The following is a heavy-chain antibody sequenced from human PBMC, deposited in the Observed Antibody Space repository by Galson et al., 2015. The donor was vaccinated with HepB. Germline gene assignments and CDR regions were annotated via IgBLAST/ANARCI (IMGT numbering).Heavy chain of an antibody. V-gene: IGHV3-48*03. CDR2: ISSSGSTI. J-gene: IGHJ4*02. CDR1: GFTFSSYE. CDR3: ARGGPTARGYDY. D-gene: IGHD3-22*01. Sequence: SLRLSCAASGFTFSSYEMNWVRQAPGKGLEWVSYISSSGSTIYYADSVKGRFTISRDNAKNSLFLQMNSLRVEDTAVYYCARGGPTARGYDYWGQGTLVTVSS.